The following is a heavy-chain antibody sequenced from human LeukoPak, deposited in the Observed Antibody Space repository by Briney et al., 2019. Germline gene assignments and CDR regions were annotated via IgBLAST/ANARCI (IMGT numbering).Heavy chain of an antibody. CDR3: ARDQSYGSGSYGRDY. CDR1: GFTFSSYS. J-gene: IGHJ4*02. CDR2: ISSSSSYI. Sequence: GGSPRLSCAASGFTFSSYSMNWVRQAPGKGLEWVSSISSSSSYIYYADSVKGRFTISRDNAKNSLYLQMNSLRAEDTAVYYCARDQSYGSGSYGRDYWGQGTLVTVSS. V-gene: IGHV3-21*01. D-gene: IGHD3-10*01.